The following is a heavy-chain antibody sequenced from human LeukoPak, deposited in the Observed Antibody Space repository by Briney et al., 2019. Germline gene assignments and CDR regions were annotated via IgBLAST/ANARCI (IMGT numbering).Heavy chain of an antibody. CDR2: IYTSGST. V-gene: IGHV4-61*02. Sequence: PSETLSLTCTVSGGSISSGSCYWSWIRQPAGKGLEWIGRIYTSGSTNYNPSLKNRVTMSVDTSKNQFSLKLSSVTAADTAVYYCARDHQGYCSSTSCYADYYYYMDVWGKGTTVTISS. J-gene: IGHJ6*03. CDR3: ARDHQGYCSSTSCYADYYYYMDV. CDR1: GGSISSGSCY. D-gene: IGHD2-2*01.